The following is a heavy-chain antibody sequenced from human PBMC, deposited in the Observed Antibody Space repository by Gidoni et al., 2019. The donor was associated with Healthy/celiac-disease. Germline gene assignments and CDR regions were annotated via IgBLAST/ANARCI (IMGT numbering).Heavy chain of an antibody. V-gene: IGHV1-69*01. CDR1: GGTFSSYA. D-gene: IGHD2-8*01. CDR2: IIPICGTA. Sequence: QVQLVQSGAEVKKPGSSVKVSCKASGGTFSSYAISWVRQAPGPGLEWMGGIIPICGTANYEQKFQGRVTITADESTSTAYMELSSLRSEDTAVYYCVSVTDCTNGVCLDPWGQGTLVTVSS. CDR3: VSVTDCTNGVCLDP. J-gene: IGHJ5*02.